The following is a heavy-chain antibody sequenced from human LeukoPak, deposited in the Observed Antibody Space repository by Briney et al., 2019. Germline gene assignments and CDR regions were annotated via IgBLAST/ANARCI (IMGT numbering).Heavy chain of an antibody. CDR3: ARHYGP. D-gene: IGHD3-16*01. CDR1: GFTLSNHW. CDR2: VNRDGSET. Sequence: GGSLRLSCAASGFTLSNHWMTWVRQVPGRGPEWVANVNRDGSETYYLDSVKGRFTISKDNAKNSLYLQMNSLRAEDTALYHCARHYGPWGQGTLVTVSS. J-gene: IGHJ5*02. V-gene: IGHV3-7*03.